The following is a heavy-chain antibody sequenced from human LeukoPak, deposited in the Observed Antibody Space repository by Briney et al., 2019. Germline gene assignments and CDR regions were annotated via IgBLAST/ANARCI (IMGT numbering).Heavy chain of an antibody. CDR2: IYYSGST. CDR1: GGSISSYY. V-gene: IGHV4-59*12. J-gene: IGHJ4*02. CDR3: ARRASYGSGSYLPFDY. Sequence: SETLSLTCTVSGGSISSYYWSWIRQPPGKGLEWIGYIYYSGSTNYNPSLKSRVTISVDTSKNQFSLKLSSVTAADTAVYYCARRASYGSGSYLPFDYWGQGTLVTVSS. D-gene: IGHD3-10*01.